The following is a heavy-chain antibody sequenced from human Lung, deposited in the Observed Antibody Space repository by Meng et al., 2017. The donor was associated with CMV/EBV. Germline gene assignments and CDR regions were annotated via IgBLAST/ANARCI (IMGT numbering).Heavy chain of an antibody. Sequence: VQLVQSGAAVKRPRASVKISCQASGYTFSGFYMNWARQAPGHGLEWLGRVNPVSDDTHYAQKFVGRLTVTRGATINTAFMELTSLRPDDTAVYYCAKSSDNGWSSWGPGTLVTVSS. CDR3: AKSSDNGWSS. CDR1: GYTFSGFY. D-gene: IGHD6-19*01. CDR2: VNPVSDDT. J-gene: IGHJ4*01. V-gene: IGHV1-2*06.